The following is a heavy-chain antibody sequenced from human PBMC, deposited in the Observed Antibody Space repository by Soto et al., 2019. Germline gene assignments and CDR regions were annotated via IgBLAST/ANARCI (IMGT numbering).Heavy chain of an antibody. Sequence: PSETLSLTCNASGGSITSSGSAWGWIQQSPGKGLEWIGTIDYSGNIYYIPSLKSRITISVDTSKNQISLKLSSVTAADTAVYYCARHIHNQGFEYYFDSWGQGTLVTVPS. D-gene: IGHD1-1*01. CDR2: IDYSGNI. J-gene: IGHJ4*02. V-gene: IGHV4-39*01. CDR1: GGSITSSGSA. CDR3: ARHIHNQGFEYYFDS.